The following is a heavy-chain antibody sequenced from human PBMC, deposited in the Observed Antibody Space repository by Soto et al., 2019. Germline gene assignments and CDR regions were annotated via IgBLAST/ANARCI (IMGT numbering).Heavy chain of an antibody. D-gene: IGHD3-16*01. CDR2: IWYHGNKE. CDR3: AGWNLAGPTFDAFDL. V-gene: IGHV3-33*01. J-gene: IGHJ3*01. Sequence: QEQLVESGGGVVQPGRSLRLSCAASGFTFSRNGMHWIRQAPGKGLEWVAIIWYHGNKENYADSVRGRFTISRDNSKNTEYLQMNRRRVEDTAVYYCAGWNLAGPTFDAFDLWGQGTLVTVSS. CDR1: GFTFSRNG.